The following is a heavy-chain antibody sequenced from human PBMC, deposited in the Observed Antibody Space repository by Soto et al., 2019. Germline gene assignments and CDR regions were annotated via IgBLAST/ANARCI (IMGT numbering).Heavy chain of an antibody. J-gene: IGHJ4*02. CDR1: GFTFSSYA. CDR2: ISGSGGST. Sequence: EVQLLESGGGLVQPGGSLRLSCAASGFTFSSYAMRWVRHAPGKGLEWVSAISGSGGSTYYADSVKGRFTISRDNSKNTLYLQMNSLRAEDTAVYYCARRGSGSYYDYWGQGPLVIVSS. D-gene: IGHD1-26*01. CDR3: ARRGSGSYYDY. V-gene: IGHV3-23*01.